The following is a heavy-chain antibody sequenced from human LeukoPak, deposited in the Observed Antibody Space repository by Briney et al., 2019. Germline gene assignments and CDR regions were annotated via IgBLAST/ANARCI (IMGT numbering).Heavy chain of an antibody. CDR3: ARDRKAAAGTGWFDP. V-gene: IGHV1-18*01. CDR2: ISAYNGNT. D-gene: IGHD6-13*01. J-gene: IGHJ5*02. CDR1: VYTFTSYG. Sequence: ASVKVSCKASVYTFTSYGISWVRQAPGQGLEWMGWISAYNGNTNYAQKLQGRVTMTTDTSTSTAYMELRSLRSDDTAVYYCARDRKAAAGTGWFDPWGQGTLVTVSS.